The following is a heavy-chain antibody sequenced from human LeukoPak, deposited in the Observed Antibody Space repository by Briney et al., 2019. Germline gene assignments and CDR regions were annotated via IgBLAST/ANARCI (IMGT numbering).Heavy chain of an antibody. Sequence: ASVKVSCKASGYTFTSYGISWVRQAPGQGLEWMGWISAYNSNTNYAQKLQGRVTMTTDTSTSTAYMELRSLRSDDTAVYYCAKTYYYDSSGYPYSYFDYWGQGTLVTVSS. CDR1: GYTFTSYG. CDR3: AKTYYYDSSGYPYSYFDY. V-gene: IGHV1-18*01. J-gene: IGHJ4*02. CDR2: ISAYNSNT. D-gene: IGHD3-22*01.